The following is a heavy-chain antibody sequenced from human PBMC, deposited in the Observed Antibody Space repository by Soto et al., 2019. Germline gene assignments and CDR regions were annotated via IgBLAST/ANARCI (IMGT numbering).Heavy chain of an antibody. CDR2: INPNSGNI. J-gene: IGHJ4*02. D-gene: IGHD3-10*01. CDR1: GDTFTTYD. CDR3: ARGRASGSYYLLDY. Sequence: QVQLVQSGAEVRKPGASVKVSCKASGDTFTTYDINWVRQATGHGLEWMGWINPNSGNISYAQRFQGRVTMTRDTAIRTAYMEVSSLRSDDTAVYYCARGRASGSYYLLDYWGQGTLVTVSS. V-gene: IGHV1-8*01.